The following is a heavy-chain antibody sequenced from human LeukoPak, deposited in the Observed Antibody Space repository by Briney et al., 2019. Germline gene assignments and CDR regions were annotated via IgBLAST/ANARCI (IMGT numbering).Heavy chain of an antibody. J-gene: IGHJ4*02. Sequence: GGSLRLSCAASGFTFSSYAMSWVRQVPGKGLEWVSVISGSGDNTYYADSVKGRFTISRDNSKNTLYLQMNSLRAEDTAVYYCAKVGVTSGSSWPHDYWGQGTLVTVSS. D-gene: IGHD6-13*01. CDR2: ISGSGDNT. CDR1: GFTFSSYA. CDR3: AKVGVTSGSSWPHDY. V-gene: IGHV3-23*01.